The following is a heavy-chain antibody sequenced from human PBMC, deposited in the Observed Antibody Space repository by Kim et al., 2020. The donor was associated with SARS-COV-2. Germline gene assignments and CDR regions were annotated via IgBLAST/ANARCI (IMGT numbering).Heavy chain of an antibody. Sequence: ADAMKCRFTISRDNAKYSLYLQLKSLRSEDTAVYYCAIGGSSGYYLDYWGPGTLVTVSS. J-gene: IGHJ4*02. D-gene: IGHD3-22*01. V-gene: IGHV3-11*06. CDR3: AIGGSSGYYLDY.